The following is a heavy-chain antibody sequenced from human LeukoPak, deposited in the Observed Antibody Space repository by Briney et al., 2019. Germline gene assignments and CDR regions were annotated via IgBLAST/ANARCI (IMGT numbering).Heavy chain of an antibody. CDR3: ARITYGDNHFDI. D-gene: IGHD4-23*01. J-gene: IGHJ3*02. CDR1: GGSISYYY. Sequence: SETLSLTCTVSGGSISYYYWSWIRQPPGKGLEWVGYIYYSGSTNYNPSLKSRVTISVDTSKNQFSLKLNSVTAADTAVYYCARITYGDNHFDIWGQGTMVTVSS. CDR2: IYYSGST. V-gene: IGHV4-59*01.